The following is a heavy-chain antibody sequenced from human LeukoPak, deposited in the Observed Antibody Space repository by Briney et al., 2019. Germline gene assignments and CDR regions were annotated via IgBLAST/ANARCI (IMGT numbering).Heavy chain of an antibody. CDR3: ARDLLDYYDSSGYWAGY. V-gene: IGHV3-7*01. J-gene: IGHJ4*02. CDR2: IKQDGSEK. Sequence: GGSLRLSCAASGFTFSSYWMSWVRQAPGKGLEWVANIKQDGSEKYYVDSVKGRFTISRDNAKNSLYLQMNSLRAEDMAVYYCARDLLDYYDSSGYWAGYWGQGTLVTVSS. CDR1: GFTFSSYW. D-gene: IGHD3-22*01.